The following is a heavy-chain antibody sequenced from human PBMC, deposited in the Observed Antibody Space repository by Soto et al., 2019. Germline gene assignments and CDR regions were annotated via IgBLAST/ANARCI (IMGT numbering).Heavy chain of an antibody. CDR2: IKSKTDGGTT. V-gene: IGHV3-15*01. D-gene: IGHD2-15*01. Sequence: GGSLRLSCAASGFTFSNAWMSWVRQAPGKGLEWVGRIKSKTDGGTTDYAAPVKGRFTISRDDSKNTLYLQMNSLKTEDTAVYYCTTAPGSWWSDYYMDVWGKGTTVTVSS. CDR3: TTAPGSWWSDYYMDV. J-gene: IGHJ6*03. CDR1: GFTFSNAW.